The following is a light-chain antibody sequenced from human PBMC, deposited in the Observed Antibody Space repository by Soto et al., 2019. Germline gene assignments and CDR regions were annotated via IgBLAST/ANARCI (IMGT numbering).Light chain of an antibody. CDR2: GAS. CDR1: QSVSNNY. Sequence: EIVLTQSPGTLSLSPGERATLSCRASQSVSNNYLAWYQQKPGQAPRLLIYGASNRATGIPDTLSGSGSGTDFTLTISRLEPEDLAVYYCQQYGSSGTFGQGTKVDIK. V-gene: IGKV3-20*01. J-gene: IGKJ1*01. CDR3: QQYGSSGT.